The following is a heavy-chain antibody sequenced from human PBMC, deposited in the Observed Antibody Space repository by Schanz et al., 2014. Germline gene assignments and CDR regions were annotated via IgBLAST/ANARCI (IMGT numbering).Heavy chain of an antibody. V-gene: IGHV1-18*01. J-gene: IGHJ4*02. CDR2: ISAYTNNT. CDR3: ARGGYSSGWYDRDIAHFDY. D-gene: IGHD6-19*01. CDR1: RYTFNTYG. Sequence: QVQLVQSEAEVKEPGASVKVSCEASRYTFNTYGLNWVRQAPGQGLEWMGWISAYTNNTNYAQKVQGRVTMTTDTSTGTAYMELRSLRSDDTAVYYCARGGYSSGWYDRDIAHFDYWGQGTLVTVSS.